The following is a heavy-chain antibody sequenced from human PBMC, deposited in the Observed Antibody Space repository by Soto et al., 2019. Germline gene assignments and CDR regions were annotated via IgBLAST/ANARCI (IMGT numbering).Heavy chain of an antibody. CDR2: IYHSGSIYHSGST. CDR3: ARNTTGALFVY. D-gene: IGHD1-1*01. V-gene: IGHV4-38-2*01. J-gene: IGHJ4*02. CDR1: GYTISSGYY. Sequence: SETLSLTCAVSGYTISSGYYWGWIRQSPGKGLEWIGSIYHSGSIYHSGSTHYNPPLKSRVTISVDTSKNQFSLRLTSVTAADTAVYYCARNTTGALFVYWGQGALVTVSS.